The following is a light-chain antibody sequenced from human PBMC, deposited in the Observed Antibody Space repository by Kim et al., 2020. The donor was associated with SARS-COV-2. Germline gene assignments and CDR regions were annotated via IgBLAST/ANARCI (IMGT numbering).Light chain of an antibody. CDR3: QVWDSSSGMV. CDR1: NIGSKS. V-gene: IGLV3-21*04. J-gene: IGLJ2*01. Sequence: VAPGKAARITCGGNNIGSKSVHWYQQKPGQAPVLVIYYDSDRPSGIPERFSGSNSGNTATLTISRVEAGDEADYYCQVWDSSSGMVFGGGTQLTVL. CDR2: YDS.